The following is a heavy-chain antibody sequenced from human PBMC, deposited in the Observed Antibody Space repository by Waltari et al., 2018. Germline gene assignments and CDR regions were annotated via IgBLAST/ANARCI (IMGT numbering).Heavy chain of an antibody. CDR1: GYIFTAYY. J-gene: IGHJ4*02. CDR3: VLLEPGLFDS. Sequence: QVQLVQSGAEVKEPGASVKVSCKASGYIFTAYYMHWVRQAPGQGLEWMAWINPNRGGTNYAQKFQGRVTMTRDTSIGIAYMELSRLKSDDTAVYYCVLLEPGLFDSWGQGTLVTVSS. V-gene: IGHV1-2*02. CDR2: INPNRGGT.